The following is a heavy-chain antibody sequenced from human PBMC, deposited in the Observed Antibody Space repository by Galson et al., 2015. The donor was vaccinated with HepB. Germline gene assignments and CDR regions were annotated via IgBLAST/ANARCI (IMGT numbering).Heavy chain of an antibody. CDR1: GFTFSSYG. CDR3: AKDLGYPSLDY. V-gene: IGHV3-30*18. J-gene: IGHJ4*02. CDR2: ISYDGSNK. D-gene: IGHD1-1*01. Sequence: SLRLSCAASGFTFSSYGMHWVRQAPGKGLEWVAVISYDGSNKYYADSVKGRFTISRDNSKNTLYLQMNSLRAEDTAVYYCAKDLGYPSLDYWGQGTLVTVSS.